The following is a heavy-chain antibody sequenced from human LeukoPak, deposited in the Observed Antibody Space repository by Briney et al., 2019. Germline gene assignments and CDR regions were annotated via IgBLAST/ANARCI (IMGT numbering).Heavy chain of an antibody. Sequence: PGGSLRLSCAASGFTFSSYAMSWVRQAPGKGLEWVSRISGSDGGGTTYYADSVKGRVTISRDNSKDTLYLQMNSLRAEDMALYYCAKDRYSGLGSFSPHSFDIWGQGTMVTVSS. J-gene: IGHJ3*02. V-gene: IGHV3-23*01. D-gene: IGHD3-10*01. CDR2: ISGSDGGGTT. CDR1: GFTFSSYA. CDR3: AKDRYSGLGSFSPHSFDI.